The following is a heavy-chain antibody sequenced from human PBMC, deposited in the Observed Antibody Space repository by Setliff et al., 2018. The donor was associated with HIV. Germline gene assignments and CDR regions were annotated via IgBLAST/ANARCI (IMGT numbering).Heavy chain of an antibody. CDR3: ARGDHGVWGDYSNLFDS. D-gene: IGHD3-3*01. J-gene: IGHJ5*01. Sequence: ASVKVSCKASGYSFSRFSINWVRQAPGQGLEWMGWINTDSGTPTYAQAFTGRFVFSLDTSVSTAFLQITSLKAEDTAVYYCARGDHGVWGDYSNLFDSWGQGTLVTVSS. CDR1: GYSFSRFS. V-gene: IGHV7-4-1*02. CDR2: INTDSGTP.